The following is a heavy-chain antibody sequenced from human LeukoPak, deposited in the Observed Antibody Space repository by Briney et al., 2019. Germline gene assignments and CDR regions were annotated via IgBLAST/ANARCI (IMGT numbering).Heavy chain of an antibody. Sequence: PGGSLRLSCAASGFTFSSYGMHWVRQAPGKGLEWVAVISYDGSNKYYADSVKGRFTISRDNSKNTLYLQMNSLRAEDTAVYYCAKSDSRDYDSSGYYSYYYYGMDVWGQGTTVTVSS. CDR1: GFTFSSYG. V-gene: IGHV3-30*18. D-gene: IGHD3-22*01. CDR3: AKSDSRDYDSSGYYSYYYYGMDV. CDR2: ISYDGSNK. J-gene: IGHJ6*02.